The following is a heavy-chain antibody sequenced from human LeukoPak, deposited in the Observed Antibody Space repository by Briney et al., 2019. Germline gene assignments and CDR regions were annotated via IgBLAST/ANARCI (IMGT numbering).Heavy chain of an antibody. CDR1: GYTFTSYD. J-gene: IGHJ4*02. CDR3: ARGWSAVADPFDY. D-gene: IGHD6-19*01. V-gene: IGHV1-8*01. CDR2: MNPNSGNT. Sequence: GASVKVSCKASGYTFTSYDINWVRQATGHGLEWMGWMNPNSGNTGYAQKFQGRVTMTRNTSISTAYMELSSLRSEDTAVYYCARGWSAVADPFDYWGQGTLVTVSS.